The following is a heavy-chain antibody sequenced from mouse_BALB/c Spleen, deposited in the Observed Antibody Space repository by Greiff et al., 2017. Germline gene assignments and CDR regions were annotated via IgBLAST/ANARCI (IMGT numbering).Heavy chain of an antibody. V-gene: IGHV3-2*02. CDR3: ARSGDDEALLRLRGYFDY. Sequence: DVKLQESGPGLVKPSQSLSLTCAVTGYSITSDYAWNWIRQFPGNKLEWMGYISYSGSTSYNPSLKSRISITRDTSKNQFFLQLNSVTTEDTATYYCARSGDDEALLRLRGYFDYWGQGTTLTVSS. D-gene: IGHD1-2*01. CDR1: GYSITSDYA. J-gene: IGHJ2*01. CDR2: ISYSGST.